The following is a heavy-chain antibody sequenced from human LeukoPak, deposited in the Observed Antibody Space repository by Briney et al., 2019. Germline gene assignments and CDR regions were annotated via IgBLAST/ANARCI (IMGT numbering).Heavy chain of an antibody. V-gene: IGHV4-39*01. CDR1: GGSISSSSYY. Sequence: SETLSLTCTVSGGSISSSSYYWGWIRQPPGKGLEWIGSIYYSGSTYYNPSLKSRVTISVDTSKNQFSLKLSSVTAADTAVYYCARWAAGHQCDYWGQGTLVTVSS. CDR2: IYYSGST. J-gene: IGHJ4*02. D-gene: IGHD6-25*01. CDR3: ARWAAGHQCDY.